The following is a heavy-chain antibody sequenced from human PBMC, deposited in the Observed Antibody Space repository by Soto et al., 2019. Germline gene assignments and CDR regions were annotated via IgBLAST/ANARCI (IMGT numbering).Heavy chain of an antibody. J-gene: IGHJ4*02. CDR3: ARVRYSYGHFDY. Sequence: QVQLQESGPGLVKPSQTLSLTCTVSGGSITSGDYYWSWIRQPPGKGLEWIGYIYYSESTHYNPSLKSRVTISLDTSKNQFSLKLSSVTDADTAVYYCARVRYSYGHFDYWGQGTLVTVSS. CDR1: GGSITSGDYY. D-gene: IGHD5-18*01. V-gene: IGHV4-30-4*01. CDR2: IYYSEST.